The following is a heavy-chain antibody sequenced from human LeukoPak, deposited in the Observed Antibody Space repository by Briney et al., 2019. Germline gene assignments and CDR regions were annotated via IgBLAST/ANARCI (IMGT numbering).Heavy chain of an antibody. Sequence: GASVKVSCKASGYTFTGYYMHWVRQAPGQGLEWMGGIIPIFGTANYAQKFQGRVTITTDESTSTAYMELSSLRSEDTAVYYCARYSYGYGTLDYWGQGTLVTVSS. D-gene: IGHD5-18*01. CDR2: IIPIFGTA. V-gene: IGHV1-69*05. CDR3: ARYSYGYGTLDY. J-gene: IGHJ4*02. CDR1: GYTFTGYY.